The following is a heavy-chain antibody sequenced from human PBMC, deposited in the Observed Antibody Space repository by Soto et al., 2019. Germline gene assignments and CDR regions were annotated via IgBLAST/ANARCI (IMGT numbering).Heavy chain of an antibody. J-gene: IGHJ4*02. CDR3: ARGAGYSYGPNGIYYFDY. D-gene: IGHD5-18*01. V-gene: IGHV4-31*01. CDR1: GVSISSGGYY. Sequence: QVQLQEAGPGLVKPSQTLSLTCTVSGVSISSGGYYGSWIRQHPGKGLEWIGYIYYSGSTYYNPSLKSLVTISVDTSKIQSSLKLSSVTAADTAVYYCARGAGYSYGPNGIYYFDYWGQGALVTVS. CDR2: IYYSGST.